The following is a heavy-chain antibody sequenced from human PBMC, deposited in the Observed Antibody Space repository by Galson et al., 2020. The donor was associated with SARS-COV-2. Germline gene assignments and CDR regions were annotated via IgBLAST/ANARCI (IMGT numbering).Heavy chain of an antibody. Sequence: SEMSLTCTVSGGSISSHYWSWIRQPPGKGLEWIGYIYYSGSTNYNPSLKSRVTISVDTSKNQFSLKLSSVTAADTAVYYCARAPIMITFGGVIAADAFDIWGQWTMVTVSS. CDR1: GGSISSHY. D-gene: IGHD3-16*02. V-gene: IGHV4-59*11. J-gene: IGHJ3*02. CDR3: ARAPIMITFGGVIAADAFDI. CDR2: IYYSGST.